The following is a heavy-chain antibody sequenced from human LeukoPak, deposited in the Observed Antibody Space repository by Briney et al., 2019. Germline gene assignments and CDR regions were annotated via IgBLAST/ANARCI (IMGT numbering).Heavy chain of an antibody. CDR2: IYSTGNT. D-gene: IGHD1/OR15-1a*01. Sequence: SETLSLTCIVSGGSMRTRNYYWSWIRQPPGKGLEWIATIYSTGNTYYNPSLNSRVTISVDTSRNQFSLKLTSVTAADTAVYFCAAWEQMSYFYYWGQGTLVAVSS. J-gene: IGHJ4*02. V-gene: IGHV4-39*01. CDR3: AAWEQMSYFYY. CDR1: GGSMRTRNYY.